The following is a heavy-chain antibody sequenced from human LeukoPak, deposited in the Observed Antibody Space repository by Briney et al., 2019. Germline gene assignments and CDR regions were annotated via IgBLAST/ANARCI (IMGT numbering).Heavy chain of an antibody. CDR3: ARDGYCSSTSCYSYYYGMDV. Sequence: GGSLRLSCVASGFTFSSYAMHWVRQAPGKGLEWVAVISYDGSNKYYADSVKGRFTISRDNSKNTLYLQMNSLRAEDTAVYYCARDGYCSSTSCYSYYYGMDVWGQGTTVTVSS. J-gene: IGHJ6*02. CDR2: ISYDGSNK. D-gene: IGHD2-2*03. CDR1: GFTFSSYA. V-gene: IGHV3-30-3*01.